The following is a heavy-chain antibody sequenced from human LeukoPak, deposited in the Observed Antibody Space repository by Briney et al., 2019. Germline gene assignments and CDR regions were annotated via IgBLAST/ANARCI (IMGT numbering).Heavy chain of an antibody. J-gene: IGHJ3*02. D-gene: IGHD6-19*01. V-gene: IGHV3-11*04. CDR1: GFTFSDYY. CDR3: ARENSSGWNDAFDI. Sequence: KPGGSLRLSCAASGFTFSDYYMSWIRQAPGKGLEWVSYISSSGSTIYYADSVKGRFTISRDNAKNSLYLQMNSLRAEDTAVYYCARENSSGWNDAFDIWGQGTMVTVSS. CDR2: ISSSGSTI.